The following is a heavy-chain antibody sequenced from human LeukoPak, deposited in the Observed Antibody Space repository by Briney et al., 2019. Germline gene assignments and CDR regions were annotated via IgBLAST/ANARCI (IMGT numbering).Heavy chain of an antibody. V-gene: IGHV3-21*01. J-gene: IGHJ4*02. Sequence: GGSLRLSCGASGFTFSSYSMNWVRQAPGKGLEWVSSIGSWSSSIYHADSVKGRFTISRDNAKNSLYLQMNSLRDEDTAVYYCASDSPPDYWGQGTLVTVSS. CDR1: GFTFSSYS. CDR3: ASDSPPDY. CDR2: IGSWSSSI.